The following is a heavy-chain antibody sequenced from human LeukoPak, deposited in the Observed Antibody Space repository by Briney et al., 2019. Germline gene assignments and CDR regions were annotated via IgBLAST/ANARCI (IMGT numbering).Heavy chain of an antibody. CDR3: ARGLRSDY. CDR1: GFTFSSYL. D-gene: IGHD2-21*02. V-gene: IGHV3-7*01. Sequence: GGSLRLSCVTSGFTFSSYLMTWVRQAPGKGLEWVANIKQDGSEKYYVDSVKGRFTISRDNAVNSLSLQMNSLRAEDTAVYYCARGLRSDYWGQGTLVTVSS. J-gene: IGHJ4*02. CDR2: IKQDGSEK.